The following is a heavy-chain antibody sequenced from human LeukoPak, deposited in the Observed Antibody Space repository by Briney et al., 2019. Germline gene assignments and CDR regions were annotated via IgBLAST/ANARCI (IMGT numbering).Heavy chain of an antibody. V-gene: IGHV3-30*02. J-gene: IGHJ4*02. Sequence: GGSLRLSCAASGFTFSSYGMHWVRQAPGKGLEWVAFIRYDGSNKYYADSVKGRFTISRDNSKNTLYLQMNSLGAEDTAVYYCAKDRVWLFDYWGQGTLVTVSS. D-gene: IGHD5-12*01. CDR1: GFTFSSYG. CDR2: IRYDGSNK. CDR3: AKDRVWLFDY.